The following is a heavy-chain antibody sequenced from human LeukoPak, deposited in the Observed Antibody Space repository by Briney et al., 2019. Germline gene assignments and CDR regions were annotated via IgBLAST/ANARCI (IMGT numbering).Heavy chain of an antibody. V-gene: IGHV3-23*01. CDR2: ISGSGAYT. CDR3: AKIHQVQWPVGYYFDY. CDR1: GFTFRSYA. Sequence: GGSLRLSCAASGFTFRSYAMSWVRQAPGKGLEWVSGISGSGAYTYYADSVKGRFTISRDNSKNTLYLQVSSLRAEATAVYYCAKIHQVQWPVGYYFDYWGQGTLVTVSS. D-gene: IGHD6-19*01. J-gene: IGHJ4*02.